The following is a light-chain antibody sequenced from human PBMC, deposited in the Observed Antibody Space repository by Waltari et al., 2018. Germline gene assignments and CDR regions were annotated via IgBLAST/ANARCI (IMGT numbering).Light chain of an antibody. V-gene: IGLV2-11*01. Sequence: QSALTQPRSVSGSPGHSVTISCTGTSSDVGGYDYVSWYQQHPGKAPKLVIYDVNKRPSGVPDRFSGSNSGNTASLTISGLQADDEADYNCCSYAGRATWAFGGGTKLTVL. CDR2: DVN. CDR1: SSDVGGYDY. CDR3: CSYAGRATWA. J-gene: IGLJ3*02.